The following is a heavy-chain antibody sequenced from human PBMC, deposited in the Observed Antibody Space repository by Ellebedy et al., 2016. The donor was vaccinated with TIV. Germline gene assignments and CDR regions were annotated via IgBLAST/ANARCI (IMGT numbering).Heavy chain of an antibody. D-gene: IGHD6-13*01. CDR1: GFNFSGSA. CDR2: IRSKLNDYAT. V-gene: IGHV3-73*01. J-gene: IGHJ5*02. Sequence: GESLKISCAASGFNFSGSAMHWVRRAPGKGLEWVGHIRSKLNDYATAYTESVKGRFVISRDDSENMAYLQMNNLKTEDTAVYYCAKPRGEIAGTWLDPWGQGTLVAVSS. CDR3: AKPRGEIAGTWLDP.